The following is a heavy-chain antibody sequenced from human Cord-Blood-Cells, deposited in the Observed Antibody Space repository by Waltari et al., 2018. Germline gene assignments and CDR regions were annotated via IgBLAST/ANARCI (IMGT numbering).Heavy chain of an antibody. Sequence: QLQLQESGPGLVKPSETLSLTCTVSGGSISSSIYYWCWSRQPPGKGLEWLGSIYYSGSTYYNPSLKSRVTISVDTSKNQFSLKLSSVTAADTAVYYCSLTGEKRYYFDYWGQGTLVTVSS. V-gene: IGHV4-39*01. J-gene: IGHJ4*02. CDR3: SLTGEKRYYFDY. D-gene: IGHD7-27*01. CDR2: IYYSGST. CDR1: GGSISSSIYY.